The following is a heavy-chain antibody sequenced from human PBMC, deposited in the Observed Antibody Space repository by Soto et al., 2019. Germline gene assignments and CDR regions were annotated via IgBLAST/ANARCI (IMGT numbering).Heavy chain of an antibody. V-gene: IGHV1-69*02. D-gene: IGHD6-13*01. CDR1: GGTFSSYT. CDR2: IIPILGIA. Sequence: QVQLVQSGAEVKKPGSSVKVSCKASGGTFSSYTISWVRQAPGQGLEWMGRIIPILGIANYAQKFQGRVTLPAEKPTSTANGGVGSRRSEDTAVFYCARASGQSRSWYGNWFAPWGQGTLVTVSS. CDR3: ARASGQSRSWYGNWFAP. J-gene: IGHJ5*02.